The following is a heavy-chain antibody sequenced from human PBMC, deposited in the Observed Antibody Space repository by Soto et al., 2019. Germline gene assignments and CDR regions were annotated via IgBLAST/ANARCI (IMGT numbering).Heavy chain of an antibody. D-gene: IGHD3-22*01. Sequence: GGSLRLSCAASGFTFSSYAMSWVRQAPGKGLEWVSAISGSSSYIYYAHSVKVRFTISRDNAKNSLYLQMNSLRAEDTSVYYYARYSGYYDSSGYYYYFYGMDVWGQGSTVTVSS. CDR2: ISGSSSYI. CDR1: GFTFSSYA. V-gene: IGHV3-21*01. J-gene: IGHJ6*02. CDR3: ARYSGYYDSSGYYYYFYGMDV.